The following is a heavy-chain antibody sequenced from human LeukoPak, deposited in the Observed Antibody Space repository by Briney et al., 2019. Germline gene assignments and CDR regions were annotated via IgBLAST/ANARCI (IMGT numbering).Heavy chain of an antibody. D-gene: IGHD6-19*01. CDR3: AREGRWLVRREFDY. V-gene: IGHV4-34*01. CDR2: INHSGST. J-gene: IGHJ4*02. CDR1: GGSFSGYY. Sequence: SETLSLTCAVYGGSFSGYYWSWIRQPPGKGLEWTGEINHSGSTNYNLSLKSRVTISVDTSKNQFSLKLSSVTAADTAVYYCAREGRWLVRREFDYWGQGTLVTVSS.